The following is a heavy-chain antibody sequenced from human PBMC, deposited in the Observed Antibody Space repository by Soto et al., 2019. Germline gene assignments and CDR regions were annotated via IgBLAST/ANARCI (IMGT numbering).Heavy chain of an antibody. V-gene: IGHV4-39*01. CDR3: ARGKYTGSYSA. J-gene: IGHJ5*02. Sequence: QLQLQESGPGLVKPSETLSLTCTVSGGSISNSNYYWAWIRQPPGKGLEWIGSIYYSGSTYYNPPLESRVTIAIDPSSNQFSLKLRSVTAADTAVYYCARGKYTGSYSAWGQGTLVTVSS. CDR1: GGSISNSNYY. D-gene: IGHD1-26*01. CDR2: IYYSGST.